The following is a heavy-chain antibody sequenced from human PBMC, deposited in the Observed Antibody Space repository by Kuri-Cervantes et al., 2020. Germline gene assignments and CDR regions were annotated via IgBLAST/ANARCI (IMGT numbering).Heavy chain of an antibody. J-gene: IGHJ4*02. Sequence: SVKVSCKASGFTFTSSAVQWVRQARGQRLEWIGWIVVGSGNTNYAQKFQERVTITRDTSTSTVYMELSSLRSEDTAVYYCARDGGHYGDSDYWGQGTLVTVSS. D-gene: IGHD4/OR15-4a*01. V-gene: IGHV1-58*01. CDR2: IVVGSGNT. CDR3: ARDGGHYGDSDY. CDR1: GFTFTSSA.